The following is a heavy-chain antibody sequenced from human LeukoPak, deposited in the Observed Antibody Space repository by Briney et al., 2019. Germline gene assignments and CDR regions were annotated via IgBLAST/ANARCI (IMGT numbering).Heavy chain of an antibody. Sequence: SETLSLTCTVSGGSISSYYWSWIRQPPGKGLEWIGYIYYSGSTNYNPSLKSRVTISVDTSKNLFSLKLSSVTAADTAVYYCARDNGLLWFGELANWGQGTLVTVSS. CDR2: IYYSGST. V-gene: IGHV4-59*01. J-gene: IGHJ4*02. D-gene: IGHD3-10*01. CDR3: ARDNGLLWFGELAN. CDR1: GGSISSYY.